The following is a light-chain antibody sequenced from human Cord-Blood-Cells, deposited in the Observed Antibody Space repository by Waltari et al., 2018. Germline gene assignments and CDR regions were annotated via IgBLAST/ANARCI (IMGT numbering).Light chain of an antibody. V-gene: IGKV3-11*01. CDR2: DAS. CDR3: QQRSNWWT. CDR1: QSVSSY. J-gene: IGKJ1*01. Sequence: EIVLTQSPATLSLSPGERATLSCRASQSVSSYLAWYQQKPGQAPRLLIYDASNRATGIPARFCGSGFGTYFTLTISSLEPEDFAVYYCQQRSNWWTFGQGTKVEIE.